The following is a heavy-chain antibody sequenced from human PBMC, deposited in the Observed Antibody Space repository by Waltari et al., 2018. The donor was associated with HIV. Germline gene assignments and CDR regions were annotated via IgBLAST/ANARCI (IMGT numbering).Heavy chain of an antibody. Sequence: QVQLQESCPGQMQPSETLSLTCTVSAGPTPPSFWSSIRQPPGKGLEWLGYIYYSGSTNYNPSLKSRVTISVDTSKSQFSLKLSSVTAADTAVYYCARGRGGGGSSGNWFDPWGQGTLVTVSS. V-gene: IGHV4-59*01. D-gene: IGHD2-15*01. CDR1: AGPTPPSF. J-gene: IGHJ5*02. CDR2: IYYSGST. CDR3: ARGRGGGGSSGNWFDP.